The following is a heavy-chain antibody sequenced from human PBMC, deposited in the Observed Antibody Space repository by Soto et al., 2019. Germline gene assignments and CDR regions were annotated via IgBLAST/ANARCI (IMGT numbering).Heavy chain of an antibody. CDR2: ISSSGSTI. Sequence: PGGSLRLSCAASGFTFSLYEMSWVRQAPGKGLEWISYISSSGSTIYYADSVKGRFTISRDNAKNSLFLQMNSLRAEDTAVYYCARDGYGDPYYYYAMDVWGQGTTVPSP. V-gene: IGHV3-48*03. CDR3: ARDGYGDPYYYYAMDV. D-gene: IGHD4-17*01. J-gene: IGHJ6*02. CDR1: GFTFSLYE.